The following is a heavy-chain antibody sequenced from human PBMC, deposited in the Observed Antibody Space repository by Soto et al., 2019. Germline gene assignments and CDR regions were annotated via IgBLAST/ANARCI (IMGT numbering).Heavy chain of an antibody. V-gene: IGHV3-30*01. CDR2: TSNDGTNT. D-gene: IGHD1-1*01. Sequence: QVQLVESGGGVVQPGRSLRLSCAASGFTLSKFVMHWVRQAPGKGLDWLAVTSNDGTNTYYGASVKGRFTISRDNSMNMVYLQMNSLRDEDTALYYCARGNLDVWGQGTTVIVSS. J-gene: IGHJ6*02. CDR1: GFTLSKFV. CDR3: ARGNLDV.